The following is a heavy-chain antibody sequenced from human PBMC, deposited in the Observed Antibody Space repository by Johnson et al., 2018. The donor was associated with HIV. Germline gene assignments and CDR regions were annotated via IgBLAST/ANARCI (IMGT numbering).Heavy chain of an antibody. J-gene: IGHJ3*02. CDR1: GITFSDYG. CDR3: ARAGAVGFDAFDI. D-gene: IGHD6-19*01. CDR2: ISYDGSNK. Sequence: VQLVESGGGVVQPGRSLRLSCAASGITFSDYGMHWVRQAPGKGLEWVAVISYDGSNKYYADSVKGRFTISRDNSKNTLYLQMNSLRAEDTAVYYCARAGAVGFDAFDIWGQGTMVTVSS. V-gene: IGHV3-30-3*01.